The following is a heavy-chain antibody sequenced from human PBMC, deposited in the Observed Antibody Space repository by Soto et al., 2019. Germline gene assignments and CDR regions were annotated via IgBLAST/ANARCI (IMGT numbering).Heavy chain of an antibody. CDR1: GDSIRSSSY. D-gene: IGHD6-13*01. CDR2: IYSTGKT. J-gene: IGHJ6*02. Sequence: SETLSLTCTVSGDSIRSSSYWGWIRQPPGKGLEWIGSIYSTGKTYYNPSLNSQVTISVDTSKNQFSLNVISVTAADTAVYYCRRSSRYSTNVWGQGTTVTVS. V-gene: IGHV4-39*01. CDR3: RRSSRYSTNV.